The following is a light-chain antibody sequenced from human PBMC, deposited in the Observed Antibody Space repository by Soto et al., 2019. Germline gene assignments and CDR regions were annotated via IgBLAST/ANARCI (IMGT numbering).Light chain of an antibody. CDR2: GAS. J-gene: IGKJ3*01. V-gene: IGKV3-20*01. CDR3: QQYGSSPLIT. CDR1: QSVSSSY. Sequence: EIVLTQSPGTLSLSPGERATLSCRASQSVSSSYFAWYQQKPGQAPRLLIYGASSRATGIPDRFSGSGSGTDFTLTISRLEPEDCAVYYCQQYGSSPLITFGPGTKVDIK.